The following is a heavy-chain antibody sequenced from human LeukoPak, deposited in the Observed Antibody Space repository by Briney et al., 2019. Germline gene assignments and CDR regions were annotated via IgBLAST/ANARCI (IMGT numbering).Heavy chain of an antibody. CDR2: INPSGGST. D-gene: IGHD3-3*01. CDR3: ARGQKNAIFGVATID. J-gene: IGHJ4*02. Sequence: GASVKVSCKASGYTFTSYYMHWVRQAPGQGLEWMGIINPSGGSTSYAQKFQGRVTMTRDTSTSTVYMELSSLRSEDTAVYYCARGQKNAIFGVATIDWGQGTLVTVSS. V-gene: IGHV1-46*01. CDR1: GYTFTSYY.